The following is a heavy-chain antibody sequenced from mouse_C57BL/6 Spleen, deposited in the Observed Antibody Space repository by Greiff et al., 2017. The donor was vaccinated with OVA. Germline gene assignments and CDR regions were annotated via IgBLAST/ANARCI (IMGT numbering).Heavy chain of an antibody. V-gene: IGHV1-54*01. CDR1: GYAFTNYS. Sequence: QVQLQQSGAELVRPGTSVTVSCKASGYAFTNYSIEWVKQRPGQGLEWIGVINPGSGGTNYNEKFKGKAILTADKSSSTAYMQLSSLTSEDSAVYFCARGRYYGSTWYFEVWGTGTTVTVSS. D-gene: IGHD1-1*01. CDR3: ARGRYYGSTWYFEV. CDR2: INPGSGGT. J-gene: IGHJ1*03.